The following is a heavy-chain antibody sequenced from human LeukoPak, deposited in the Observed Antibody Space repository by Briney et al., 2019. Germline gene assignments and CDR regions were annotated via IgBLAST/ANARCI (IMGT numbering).Heavy chain of an antibody. CDR2: IYYSERT. V-gene: IGHV4-59*08. J-gene: IGHJ3*02. Sequence: RASETLSLTCTVSGGSISNFYWSWIRQPPGKGLEWIGYIYYSERTNYNPSLKSRVTISIDTSKSQFSLKLSSVTAADTAVYYCAKHLKGYSFEPTFDIWGQGTMVTVSS. CDR1: GGSISNFY. D-gene: IGHD5-18*01. CDR3: AKHLKGYSFEPTFDI.